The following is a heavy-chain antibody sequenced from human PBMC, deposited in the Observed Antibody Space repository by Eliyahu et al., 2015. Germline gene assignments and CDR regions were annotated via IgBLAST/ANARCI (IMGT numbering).Heavy chain of an antibody. V-gene: IGHV3-30*03. CDR3: ARGSTIFGAVSLPPADH. D-gene: IGHD3-3*02. Sequence: VLLVESGGSVVQPGRSLRLSCATXGFALXXPXIPWVRQAPGRGLQWVAVISFDGKEKLYADSVKGRFTISRQNSQNRVFLQVDNLRIDDTGVYYCARGSTIFGAVSLPPADHWGRGTAVTVSS. CDR1: GFALXXPX. J-gene: IGHJ5*02. CDR2: ISFDGKEK.